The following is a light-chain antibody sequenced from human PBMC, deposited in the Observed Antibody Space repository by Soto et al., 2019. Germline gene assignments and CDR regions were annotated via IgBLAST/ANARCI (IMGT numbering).Light chain of an antibody. V-gene: IGKV3-15*01. CDR1: QSVSTN. J-gene: IGKJ2*01. Sequence: EIVMTQSPATLSVAPGERATLSCRASQSVSTNLAWYPQKPGQAPRPLIYGASTRATGLPARFSGSGSGTEFTLTISSLQSEDFAVYYCQQYNDWLLYTFGQGTKLEIK. CDR3: QQYNDWLLYT. CDR2: GAS.